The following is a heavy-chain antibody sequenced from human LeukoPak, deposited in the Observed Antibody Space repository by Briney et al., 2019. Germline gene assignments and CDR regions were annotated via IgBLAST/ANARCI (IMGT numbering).Heavy chain of an antibody. J-gene: IGHJ4*02. Sequence: ASVKVSCKASGGTFSSYAISWVRQAPGQGLEWMGGIIPIFGTANYAQKFQGRVTITADESTSTAYMELSSLRSEDAAVYYCARVRGSHGEKGTFDYWGQGTLVTVSS. CDR2: IIPIFGTA. CDR3: ARVRGSHGEKGTFDY. V-gene: IGHV1-69*13. D-gene: IGHD3-16*01. CDR1: GGTFSSYA.